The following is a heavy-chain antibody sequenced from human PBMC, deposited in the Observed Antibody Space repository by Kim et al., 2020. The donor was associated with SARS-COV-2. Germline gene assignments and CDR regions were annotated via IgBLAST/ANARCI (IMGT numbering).Heavy chain of an antibody. CDR3: AREVLQYCSSTSCYYYYGMDV. Sequence: GGSLRLSCAASGFTFSSYAMHWVRQAPGKGLEWVAVISYDGSNKYYADSVKGRFTISRDNSKNTLYLQMNSLRAEDTAVYYCAREVLQYCSSTSCYYYYGMDVWGQGPTVTVSS. J-gene: IGHJ6*02. CDR2: ISYDGSNK. V-gene: IGHV3-30*04. D-gene: IGHD2-2*01. CDR1: GFTFSSYA.